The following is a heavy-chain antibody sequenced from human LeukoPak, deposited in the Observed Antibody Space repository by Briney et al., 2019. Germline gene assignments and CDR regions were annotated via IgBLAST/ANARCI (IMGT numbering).Heavy chain of an antibody. CDR2: ISYDGSNK. V-gene: IGHV3-30*04. CDR1: GFTFSSYA. Sequence: GRSLRLSCAASGFTFSSYAMHWVRQAPGKGLEWVAVISYDGSNKYYADSVKGRFTISRDNSKNTLYLQMNSLRAEDTAVYYCARGLKAATVTTLSWFDPWGQGTLVTVSS. D-gene: IGHD4-11*01. CDR3: ARGLKAATVTTLSWFDP. J-gene: IGHJ5*02.